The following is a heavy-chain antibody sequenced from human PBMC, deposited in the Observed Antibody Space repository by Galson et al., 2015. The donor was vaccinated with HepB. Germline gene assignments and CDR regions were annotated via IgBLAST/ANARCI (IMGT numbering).Heavy chain of an antibody. Sequence: PALVKPTQTLTLTCTVSGFSLSTRGVGVGWIRQPPGKALEWLGLIYWDDDQRSRPSLKGRLTITKDSSKNQVVLTMTNMDPVDTGTYYCAHTVTGRHAFDIWGQGTLVTVSS. CDR3: AHTVTGRHAFDI. D-gene: IGHD3-16*02. J-gene: IGHJ3*02. V-gene: IGHV2-5*02. CDR2: IYWDDDQ. CDR1: GFSLSTRGVG.